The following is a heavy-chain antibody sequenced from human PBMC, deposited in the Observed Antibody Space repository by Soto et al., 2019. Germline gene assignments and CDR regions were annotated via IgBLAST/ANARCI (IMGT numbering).Heavy chain of an antibody. Sequence: QVQLQESGPGLVKPSQTLSLTCTVSGGSISSGGYYWSWIRQHPGKGLEWIGYIYYSGSTYYNPPPKRRVTISVDTSKNQFSRKLSSVTAADTAVYYCAIDNLVGGYGDYVDYWGQGTLVTVSS. D-gene: IGHD4-17*01. J-gene: IGHJ4*02. CDR3: AIDNLVGGYGDYVDY. CDR2: IYYSGST. CDR1: GGSISSGGYY. V-gene: IGHV4-31*03.